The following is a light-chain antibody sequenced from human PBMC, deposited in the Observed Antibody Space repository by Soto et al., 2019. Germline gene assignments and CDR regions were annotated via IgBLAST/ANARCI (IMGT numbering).Light chain of an antibody. CDR3: SAWDDRLNAVV. CDR1: SSNIGSNS. J-gene: IGLJ2*01. CDR2: SNY. Sequence: QSVLTQPPSASGTPGQRVTISCSGSSSNIGSNSVNWYQQVPGTAPKLLIYSNYQRPSGVPDRFSGAKSGTSGSLAISGVQSEDEADYYCSAWDDRLNAVVFAGGTQLTVL. V-gene: IGLV1-44*01.